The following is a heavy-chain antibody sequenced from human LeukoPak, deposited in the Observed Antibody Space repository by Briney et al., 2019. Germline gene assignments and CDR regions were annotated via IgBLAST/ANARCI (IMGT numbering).Heavy chain of an antibody. CDR2: IYPGDSDT. J-gene: IGHJ3*02. Sequence: GESLKISCKGSGYSFTSYWIGWVRQMPGKGLEWMGIIYPGDSDTRYSPSFQGQVTISADKSISTAYLQWSSLKASDTAMYYCARTNTMIVVVTKRGADAFDIWGQGTMVTASS. D-gene: IGHD3-22*01. CDR1: GYSFTSYW. V-gene: IGHV5-51*01. CDR3: ARTNTMIVVVTKRGADAFDI.